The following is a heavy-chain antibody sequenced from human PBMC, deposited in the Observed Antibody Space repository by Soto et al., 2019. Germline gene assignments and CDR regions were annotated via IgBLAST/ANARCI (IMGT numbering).Heavy chain of an antibody. CDR2: ISAYNGNT. CDR1: GYTFTSYG. CDR3: ARDVPTVTTGGPDY. V-gene: IGHV1-18*01. Sequence: QVQLVQSGVEVEKPGASVKVSCKASGYTFTSYGVSWVRQAPGQGHEWMGWISAYNGNTNYAQKFQGRVTMTTDTSTSTAYMELRSLRSDDTAVYYCARDVPTVTTGGPDYWGQGTLVTVSS. J-gene: IGHJ4*02. D-gene: IGHD4-17*01.